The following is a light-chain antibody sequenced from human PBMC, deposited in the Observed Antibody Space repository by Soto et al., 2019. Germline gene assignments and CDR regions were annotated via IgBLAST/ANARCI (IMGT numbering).Light chain of an antibody. V-gene: IGKV1-27*01. CDR1: QDIATF. Sequence: DLQMTQSPSSLSASVGDRVSITCRASQDIATFLAWYQQKPGKVPTLLIYAASILQYGVPSRFSGTASGPDFPLGISSLHPEDVGTYYCQKYNSPPRTFGQGTKVAI. CDR3: QKYNSPPRT. CDR2: AAS. J-gene: IGKJ1*01.